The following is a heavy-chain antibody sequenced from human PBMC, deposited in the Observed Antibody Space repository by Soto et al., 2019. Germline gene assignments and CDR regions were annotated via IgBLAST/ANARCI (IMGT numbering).Heavy chain of an antibody. CDR3: ARGRPIPGGGGFHGFDY. D-gene: IGHD2-15*01. J-gene: IGHJ4*02. CDR2: IHDSGNS. V-gene: IGHV4-59*01. CDR1: GGSIGNYF. Sequence: PAETLSLSCTVSGGSIGNYFWNWMRQPPGKGLEWIAYIHDSGNSNYNPSLKSRVTLSRDTSKNQIPLGLSYVSAADTALYYCARGRPIPGGGGFHGFDYWGQGTLVTVSS.